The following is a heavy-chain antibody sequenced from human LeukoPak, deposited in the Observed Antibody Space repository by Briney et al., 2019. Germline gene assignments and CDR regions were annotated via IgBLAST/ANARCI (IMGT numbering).Heavy chain of an antibody. CDR1: GGSISTNY. CDR2: VSASGNT. V-gene: IGHV4-4*07. J-gene: IGHJ5*02. D-gene: IGHD1-7*01. Sequence: PSETLSLTCTVSGGSISTNYWTWIRQPAGRELEWIGRVSASGNTRYNPSLESRVTMSVDTSKNQFSLSLTSVTAADTGVYFCATGLAGNYDSNCFDPWGQGTLVTVSS. CDR3: ATGLAGNYDSNCFDP.